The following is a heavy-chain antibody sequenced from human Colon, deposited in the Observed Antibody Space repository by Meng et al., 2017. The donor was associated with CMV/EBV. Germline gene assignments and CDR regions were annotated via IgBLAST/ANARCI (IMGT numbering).Heavy chain of an antibody. D-gene: IGHD3-9*01. J-gene: IGHJ4*02. V-gene: IGHV4-59*01. CDR1: GGSISTYH. CDR2: IFYNGST. CDR3: ARSLLGDTLTGYIYFFDY. Sequence: SETLSLTCAVSGGSISTYHWSWIRQPPGKGLEWIGYIFYNGSTTFNPSLKSRVSMSVDTSNNQFSLHLSPVTAADTAVYYCARSLLGDTLTGYIYFFDYWGQGRQVTVSS.